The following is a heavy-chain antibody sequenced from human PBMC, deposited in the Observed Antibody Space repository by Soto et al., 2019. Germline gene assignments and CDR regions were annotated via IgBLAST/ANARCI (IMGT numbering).Heavy chain of an antibody. CDR2: SSNSGTFS. V-gene: IGHV3-11*06. Sequence: GGSLRLSCEGSGFTFSDYYISWIRQAPGKGLEWISYSSNSGTFSRYADSVKGRFSVSRDNTKNLLYLQMDSLRAEDTAVYYCARSGDNYNRLDYWGQGTPVTVSS. CDR1: GFTFSDYY. CDR3: ARSGDNYNRLDY. J-gene: IGHJ4*02. D-gene: IGHD1-1*01.